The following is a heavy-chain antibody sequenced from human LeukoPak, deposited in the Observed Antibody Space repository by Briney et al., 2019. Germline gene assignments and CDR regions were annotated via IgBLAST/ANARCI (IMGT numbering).Heavy chain of an antibody. CDR1: GYTFTGYY. CDR3: ARVLWFGELWGAFHI. D-gene: IGHD3-10*01. CDR2: INPNSGDT. J-gene: IGHJ3*02. V-gene: IGHV1-2*02. Sequence: VASVKVSCKASGYTFTGYYMHWVRQAPGQGLEWMGWINPNSGDTNYAQKFQGRVTMTRDTSISTAYMELSRLRSDDTAVYYCARVLWFGELWGAFHIWGQGTMVTVSS.